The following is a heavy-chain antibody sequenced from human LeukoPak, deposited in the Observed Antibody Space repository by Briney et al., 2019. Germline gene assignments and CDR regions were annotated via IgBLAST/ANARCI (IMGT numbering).Heavy chain of an antibody. CDR1: GGSISSSNW. Sequence: SETLSLTCAVSGGSISSSNWWSWIRQPAGKGLEWIGRIYTSGSTNYNPSLKSRVTMSVDTSKNQFSLKLSSVTAADTAVYYCARGRHSSSWEDHFDYWGQGTLVTVSS. D-gene: IGHD6-13*01. J-gene: IGHJ4*02. CDR2: IYTSGST. V-gene: IGHV4-4*07. CDR3: ARGRHSSSWEDHFDY.